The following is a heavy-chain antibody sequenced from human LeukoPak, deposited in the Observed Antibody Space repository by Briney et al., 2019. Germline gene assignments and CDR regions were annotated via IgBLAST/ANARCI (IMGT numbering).Heavy chain of an antibody. D-gene: IGHD4-11*01. Sequence: SGGSLRLSCAASGFTVSSNEMSWVRQAPGKGLEWVSSISSSSSYKYYADSVKGRFTISRDNAKNSLYLQMNSLRAEDTAVYYCARDYSRTFDYWGQGTLVTVSS. V-gene: IGHV3-21*01. CDR1: GFTVSSNE. CDR3: ARDYSRTFDY. J-gene: IGHJ4*02. CDR2: ISSSSSYK.